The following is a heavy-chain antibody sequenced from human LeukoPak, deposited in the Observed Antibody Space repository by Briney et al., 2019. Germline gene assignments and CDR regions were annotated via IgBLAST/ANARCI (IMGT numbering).Heavy chain of an antibody. CDR1: GYTFTGYY. V-gene: IGHV1-2*02. CDR2: INPNSGGT. D-gene: IGHD3-3*01. J-gene: IGHJ6*02. Sequence: ASVKVSCKASGYTFTGYYMHWVRQAPGQGLEWMGWINPNSGGTNYAQKFQGRVTMTRDTSISTAYMELSRLRSDDTAVYYCARRPPPLRFLEWFPGGMDVWGQGTTVTVSS. CDR3: ARRPPPLRFLEWFPGGMDV.